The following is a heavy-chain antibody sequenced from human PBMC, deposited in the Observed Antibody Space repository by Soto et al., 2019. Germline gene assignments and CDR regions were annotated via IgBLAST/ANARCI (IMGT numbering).Heavy chain of an antibody. CDR1: GFIFGRFG. CDR3: ARYHESGCGYAVPAGFDY. Sequence: QVQLVESGGGVVQPGRSLKLSCAASGFIFGRFGMHWVRQPPGKGLEWVAVIWNDGSNKLYADSVQGRFTISRDNSKNTLYLEMDSLRAGDTSWYDCARYHESGCGYAVPAGFDYWGQGTLVTISS. CDR2: IWNDGSNK. D-gene: IGHD5-12*01. J-gene: IGHJ4*02. V-gene: IGHV3-33*01.